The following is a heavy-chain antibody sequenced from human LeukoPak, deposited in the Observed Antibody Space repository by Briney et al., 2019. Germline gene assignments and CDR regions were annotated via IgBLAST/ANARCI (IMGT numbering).Heavy chain of an antibody. V-gene: IGHV3-21*01. CDR1: GFTFSTYR. CDR3: ATDDYGAFDY. Sequence: GGSLRLSCAASGFTFSTYRMNWVRQVPGKGLEWVSSISSSSSYIYYADSVKGRFTISRDNAKNSLFLQMHSLRAEDTAVYYCATDDYGAFDYWGQGTLVTVSS. CDR2: ISSSSSYI. D-gene: IGHD4/OR15-4a*01. J-gene: IGHJ4*02.